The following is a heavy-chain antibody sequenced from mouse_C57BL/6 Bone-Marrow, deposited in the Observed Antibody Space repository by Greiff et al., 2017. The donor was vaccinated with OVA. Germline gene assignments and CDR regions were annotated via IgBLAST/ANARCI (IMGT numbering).Heavy chain of an antibody. CDR1: GFTFSDYG. V-gene: IGHV5-17*01. J-gene: IGHJ4*01. CDR2: ISSGSSTI. CDR3: APYAMDY. Sequence: DVMLVESGGGLVKPGGSLKLSCAASGFTFSDYGMHWVRQAPEQGLEWVAYISSGSSTIYYADTVKGRFTISRDNAKNTLFLQMTSLRSEDTAMYYCAPYAMDYWGQGTSVTVSS.